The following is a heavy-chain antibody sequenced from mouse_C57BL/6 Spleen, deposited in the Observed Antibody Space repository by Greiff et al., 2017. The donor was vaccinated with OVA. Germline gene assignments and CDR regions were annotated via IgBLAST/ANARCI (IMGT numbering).Heavy chain of an antibody. CDR1: GYTFTSYW. V-gene: IGHV1-59*01. CDR2: IDPSDSYT. J-gene: IGHJ1*03. Sequence: QVQLQQPGAELVRPGTSVKLSCKASGYTFTSYWMHWVKQRPGQGLEWIGVIDPSDSYTNYNQKFKGKATLTVDTSSITADMQLSSLTSEDSAVYYCARYYYGSSYCYFDVWGTGTTVTVSS. CDR3: ARYYYGSSYCYFDV. D-gene: IGHD1-1*01.